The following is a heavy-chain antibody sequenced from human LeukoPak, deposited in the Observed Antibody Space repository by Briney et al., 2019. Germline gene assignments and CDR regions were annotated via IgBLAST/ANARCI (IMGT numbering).Heavy chain of an antibody. CDR3: ARRVNRNAFDI. D-gene: IGHD4-23*01. Sequence: PSETLSLTCTVSGGSISSYYWNWIRQPPGKGLEWIEYIYYSGSTNYNPSLKSRVTISVDTSKNQFSLKLSSVTAADTAVYYCARRVNRNAFDIWGQGTMVTVSS. CDR2: IYYSGST. V-gene: IGHV4-59*08. CDR1: GGSISSYY. J-gene: IGHJ3*02.